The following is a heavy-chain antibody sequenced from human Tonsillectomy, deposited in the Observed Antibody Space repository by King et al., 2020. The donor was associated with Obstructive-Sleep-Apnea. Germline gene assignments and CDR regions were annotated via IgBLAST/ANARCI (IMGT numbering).Heavy chain of an antibody. CDR2: IVVGSGNT. Sequence: QLVQSGPEVKKPGTSVKVSCKASGFTFTSSAVQWVRQARGQRLEWIGWIVVGSGNTNYAQKFQERVTITRDMSTSTAYLELSSLRSEDTAVDYCAAERAVGDDWYFDLGGRGTLVTVSS. CDR1: GFTFTSSA. D-gene: IGHD4-17*01. J-gene: IGHJ2*01. CDR3: AAERAVGDDWYFDL. V-gene: IGHV1-58*01.